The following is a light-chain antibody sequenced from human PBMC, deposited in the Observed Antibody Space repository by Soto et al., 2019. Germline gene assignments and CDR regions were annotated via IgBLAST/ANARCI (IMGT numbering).Light chain of an antibody. J-gene: IGKJ4*01. Sequence: IQMTQSPSSLSASIGDRVTITCRASQDIRSDLGWYQQKPGKAPKLLIYAASNSQSGVPSRFAGSGSGTFFTLTITRLQPEDFATYYCLQDYDYPLTFGGGTKVAMK. CDR3: LQDYDYPLT. CDR1: QDIRSD. CDR2: AAS. V-gene: IGKV1-6*01.